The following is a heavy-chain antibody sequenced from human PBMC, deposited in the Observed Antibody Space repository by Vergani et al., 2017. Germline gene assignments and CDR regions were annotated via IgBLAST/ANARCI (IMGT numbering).Heavy chain of an antibody. CDR3: ARERNAYYDFWSGYYTQYYFDY. CDR2: INWNGGST. V-gene: IGHV3-20*04. Sequence: EVQLLESGGGSAQPGESLRLSCVASGFTFTAHGLNWVRQAPGKGLEWVSGINWNGGSTGYADSVKGRFTISRDNAKNSLYLQMNSLRAEDTALYYCARERNAYYDFWSGYYTQYYFDYWGQGTLVTVSS. CDR1: GFTFTAHG. D-gene: IGHD3-3*01. J-gene: IGHJ4*02.